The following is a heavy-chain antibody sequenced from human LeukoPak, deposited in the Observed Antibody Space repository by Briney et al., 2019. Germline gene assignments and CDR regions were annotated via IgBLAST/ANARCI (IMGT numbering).Heavy chain of an antibody. CDR1: GFTFSSYA. CDR2: ISYDGSNK. V-gene: IGHV3-30*04. D-gene: IGHD3-3*01. Sequence: GGSLRLSCAASGFTFSSYAMHWVRQAPGKGLEWVAVISYDGSNKYYADSVKGRFTIARDNAKNSVYLEMNSLRADDTAVYYCARSARLMKGVVEVTALDDWGQGTLVTVSS. J-gene: IGHJ4*02. CDR3: ARSARLMKGVVEVTALDD.